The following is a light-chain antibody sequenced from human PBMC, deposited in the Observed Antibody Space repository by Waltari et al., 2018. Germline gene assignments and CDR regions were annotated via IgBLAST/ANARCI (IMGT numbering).Light chain of an antibody. CDR1: QGISNY. Sequence: DIQMTQSPSSLSASVGDRVTITCRASQGISNYFAWYQQKPGKVPKLLIYAASTLQSGVPSRFSGIGSGTDCTLTISSLQPEDVATYYCQKYNSAPLTFGGGTKVEIK. J-gene: IGKJ4*01. CDR2: AAS. V-gene: IGKV1-27*01. CDR3: QKYNSAPLT.